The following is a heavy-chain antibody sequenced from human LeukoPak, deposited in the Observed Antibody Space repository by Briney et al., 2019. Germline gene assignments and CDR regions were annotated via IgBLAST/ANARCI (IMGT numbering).Heavy chain of an antibody. J-gene: IGHJ4*02. V-gene: IGHV1-18*01. CDR1: GYTFTSYG. Sequence: ASVKVSCKASGYTFTSYGISWVRQAPGQGLEWIGWISAYNGNTNYAQKFQGRVTITTDESTSTAYMELSSLRSEDTAVYYCARVYYDSSGYYYEGYWGQGTLVTVSS. CDR2: ISAYNGNT. D-gene: IGHD3-22*01. CDR3: ARVYYDSSGYYYEGY.